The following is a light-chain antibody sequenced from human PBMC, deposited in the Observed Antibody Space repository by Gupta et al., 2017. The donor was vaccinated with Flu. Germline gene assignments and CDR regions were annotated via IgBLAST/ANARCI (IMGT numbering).Light chain of an antibody. V-gene: IGLV2-14*01. CDR1: NSDIGAYNY. Sequence: RAIAISCTGTNSDIGAYNYVSWYQQHPGKAPKLMIYEVSNRPSGVSTRFSGSKSGNTASLTISGLQAEGEADYYCGSYGAGGVFGGGTKVTVL. J-gene: IGLJ2*01. CDR3: GSYGAGGV. CDR2: EVS.